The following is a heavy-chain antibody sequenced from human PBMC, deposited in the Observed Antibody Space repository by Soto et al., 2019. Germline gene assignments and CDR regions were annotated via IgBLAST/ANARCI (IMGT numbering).Heavy chain of an antibody. D-gene: IGHD3-10*01. Sequence: EVQLVESGGGLVKPGGSLRLSCAASGFTFSSYSMNWVRQAPGKGLEWVSSISSSSSYIYYADSVKGRFTLSRDNAKNSLYRQMNSLRAEDTAVYYCARARKRATMVRGVMVAFDYWGQGTLVAVSS. J-gene: IGHJ4*02. V-gene: IGHV3-21*01. CDR3: ARARKRATMVRGVMVAFDY. CDR1: GFTFSSYS. CDR2: ISSSSSYI.